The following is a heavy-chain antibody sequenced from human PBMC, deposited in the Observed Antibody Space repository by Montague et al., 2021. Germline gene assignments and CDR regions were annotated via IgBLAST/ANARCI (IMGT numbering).Heavy chain of an antibody. CDR2: IGTAGDT. CDR3: AREAHSSGYYGYYYYYGMDV. V-gene: IGHV3-13*04. CDR1: GFTFSSYD. Sequence: SLRLSCAASGFTFSSYDMHWVRQATGKGLEWVSAIGTAGDTYYPGSVKGRFTISRENAKNSLYLQMNSLRAGDTAVYYCAREAHSSGYYGYYYYYGMDVWGQGTTVTVSS. D-gene: IGHD3-22*01. J-gene: IGHJ6*02.